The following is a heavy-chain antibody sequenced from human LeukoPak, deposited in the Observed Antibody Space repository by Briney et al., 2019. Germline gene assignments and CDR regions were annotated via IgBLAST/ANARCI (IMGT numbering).Heavy chain of an antibody. CDR2: IYYSGST. CDR3: ARSMNDYYYYGMDV. J-gene: IGHJ6*02. Sequence: KTSETLSLTCTVSGGSISSYYWSWIRQPPGKGLEWIGYIYYSGSTNYNPSLKSRVTISVDTSKNQFSLKLSSVTAADTAVYYCARSMNDYYYYGMDVWGQGTTVTVS. V-gene: IGHV4-59*08. D-gene: IGHD2-21*01. CDR1: GGSISSYY.